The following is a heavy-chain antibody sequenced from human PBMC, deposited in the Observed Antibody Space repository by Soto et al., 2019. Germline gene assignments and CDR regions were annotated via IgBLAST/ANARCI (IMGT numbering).Heavy chain of an antibody. Sequence: QLQLQESGPGLVKPSETLSLTCTVSGGSISSSSYYWGWFRQPPGKGLGWIGSIYSSGSTYYNPSLKGRGTISVDTSKNQFSLKLSSVTAADTAVYYCARSTVTTTVVYYYYYYGMDVWGQGTTVTVSS. CDR3: ARSTVTTTVVYYYYYYGMDV. CDR1: GGSISSSSYY. D-gene: IGHD4-17*01. CDR2: IYSSGST. V-gene: IGHV4-39*01. J-gene: IGHJ6*02.